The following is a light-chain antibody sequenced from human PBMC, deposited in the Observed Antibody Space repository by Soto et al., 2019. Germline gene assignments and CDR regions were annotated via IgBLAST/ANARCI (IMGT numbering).Light chain of an antibody. V-gene: IGKV3-15*01. CDR1: QSVRSH. J-gene: IGKJ4*01. Sequence: EIVLTQSPGTLSLSPGERATLSCRASQSVRSHLAWYQQKPGQAPRLLMYGASTRATGIPARFSGSGSGTEFTLTISSLQSEDFAVYYCQHFNNWPLTFGRGTKMDTK. CDR3: QHFNNWPLT. CDR2: GAS.